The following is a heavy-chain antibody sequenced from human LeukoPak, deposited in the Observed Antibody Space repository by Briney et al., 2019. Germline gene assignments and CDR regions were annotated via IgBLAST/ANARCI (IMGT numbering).Heavy chain of an antibody. CDR2: INPNSGGT. Sequence: ASLKVSCKASGYTFTGYYMHWVRQAPGQGLEWMGWINPNSGGTNYAQKFQGRVTMTRDTSISTAYMELSRLRFDDTAVYYCARGRYSSSTDMDYWGQGTLVTVSS. J-gene: IGHJ4*02. CDR3: ARGRYSSSTDMDY. V-gene: IGHV1-2*02. D-gene: IGHD6-6*01. CDR1: GYTFTGYY.